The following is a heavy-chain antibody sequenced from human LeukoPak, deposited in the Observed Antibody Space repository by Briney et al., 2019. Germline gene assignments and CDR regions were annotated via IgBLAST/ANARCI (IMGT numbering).Heavy chain of an antibody. Sequence: GGSLRLSCAASGFTFSSYAMSWVRQAPGKGLEWVSAISGSGGSTYYAGSVKGRFTISRDNSKNTLYLQMNSLRAEDTAVYYCAKGTGYSSSWYDYWGQGTLVTVSS. D-gene: IGHD6-13*01. V-gene: IGHV3-23*01. J-gene: IGHJ4*02. CDR1: GFTFSSYA. CDR2: ISGSGGST. CDR3: AKGTGYSSSWYDY.